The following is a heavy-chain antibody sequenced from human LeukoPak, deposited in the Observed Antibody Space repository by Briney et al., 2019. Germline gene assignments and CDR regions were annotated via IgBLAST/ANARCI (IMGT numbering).Heavy chain of an antibody. V-gene: IGHV3-30*02. CDR1: GFTFSSYG. CDR2: TRYDGSNK. Sequence: GGSLRLSCAASGFTFSSYGMHWVRQAPGKGLEGVAFTRYDGSNKYYADSVKGRFTISRDNSKNTLYLQMNSLRAEDTAVYYCAGQGGDCSGGSCYSWWGQGTLVTVSS. D-gene: IGHD2-15*01. CDR3: AGQGGDCSGGSCYSW. J-gene: IGHJ4*02.